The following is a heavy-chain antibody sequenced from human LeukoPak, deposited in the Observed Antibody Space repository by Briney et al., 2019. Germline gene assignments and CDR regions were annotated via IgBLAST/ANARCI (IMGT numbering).Heavy chain of an antibody. CDR1: GFTFSSYA. CDR3: ARERTYYFDY. Sequence: GGSLRLSCAASGFTFSSYAMHWVRQAPGKGLEWVAVISYDGSNKYYADSVKGRFTISRDNSKNTLYLQMNSLRAEDTAVYYCARERTYYFDYWGQGTLVTVSS. V-gene: IGHV3-30*04. CDR2: ISYDGSNK. J-gene: IGHJ4*02.